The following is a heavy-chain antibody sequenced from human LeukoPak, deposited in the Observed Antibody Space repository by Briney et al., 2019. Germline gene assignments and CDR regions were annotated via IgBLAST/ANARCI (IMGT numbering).Heavy chain of an antibody. Sequence: SETLSLTCTVSGGSISSYYWSWIRQPPGKGLEWIGYIYYSGSTNYNPSLKSRVTISVDKSKNQFSLKLSSVTAADTAVYYCARGGSITYYYYMDVWGKGTTVTVSS. CDR2: IYYSGST. CDR1: GGSISSYY. CDR3: ARGGSITYYYYMDV. D-gene: IGHD1-14*01. J-gene: IGHJ6*03. V-gene: IGHV4-59*12.